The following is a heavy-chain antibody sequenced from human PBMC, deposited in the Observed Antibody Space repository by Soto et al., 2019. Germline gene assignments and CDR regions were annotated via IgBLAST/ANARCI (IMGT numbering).Heavy chain of an antibody. CDR3: ARQASFDY. CDR2: INTDGSST. Sequence: GSLRLSCAASGFTFSSYWMHWVRQAPGEGLVWVSRINTDGSSTSYADSVKGRFTISRDNAKNTLYLQMNSLRTEDTAVYYCARQASFDYWGRGTLVTVSS. V-gene: IGHV3-74*01. J-gene: IGHJ4*02. CDR1: GFTFSSYW.